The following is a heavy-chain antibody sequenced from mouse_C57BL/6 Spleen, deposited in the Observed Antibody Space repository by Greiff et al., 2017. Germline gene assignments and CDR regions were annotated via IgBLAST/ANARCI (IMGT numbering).Heavy chain of an antibody. Sequence: VQLQQSGPELVKPGASVKISCKASGYSFTGYYMNWVKQSPEKSLEWIGEINPRTGGTSYNQKFKAKATLTVDKSSSTAYMQLKSLTSEDSAVYYCASYYYGSSSMDYWGQGTSVTVSS. J-gene: IGHJ4*01. CDR1: GYSFTGYY. CDR3: ASYYYGSSSMDY. CDR2: INPRTGGT. V-gene: IGHV1-42*01. D-gene: IGHD1-1*01.